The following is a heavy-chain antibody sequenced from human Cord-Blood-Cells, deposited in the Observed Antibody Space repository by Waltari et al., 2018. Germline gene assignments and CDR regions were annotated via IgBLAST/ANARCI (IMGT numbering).Heavy chain of an antibody. J-gene: IGHJ4*02. Sequence: QVQLVQSGAEVKKPGSSVTVSCKASGGTFSCYTISWLRQAPGQGPEVMGRTIPSLGQANYAQKFQGRVTSTPYKSPSTASMELSSLRSEDTAVYYCARDEGGYCGGDCYSRWGQGTLVTVAS. V-gene: IGHV1-69*08. CDR1: GGTFSCYT. D-gene: IGHD2-21*01. CDR2: TIPSLGQA. CDR3: ARDEGGYCGGDCYSR.